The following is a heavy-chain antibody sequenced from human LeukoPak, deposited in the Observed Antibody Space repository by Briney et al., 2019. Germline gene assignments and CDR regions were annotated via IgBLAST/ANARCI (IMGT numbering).Heavy chain of an antibody. CDR3: ARGPRGEDSYGSGNYYYYYYMDV. CDR2: ISAYNGNT. CDR1: GYTFTSYG. D-gene: IGHD3-10*01. Sequence: ASVKVSCKASGYTFTSYGISWVRQAPGQGLEWMGWISAYNGNTNYAQKLQGRVTMTTDTSTSTAYMELRSLRSDDTAVYYCARGPRGEDSYGSGNYYYYYYMDVWGKGTTVTVSS. V-gene: IGHV1-18*01. J-gene: IGHJ6*03.